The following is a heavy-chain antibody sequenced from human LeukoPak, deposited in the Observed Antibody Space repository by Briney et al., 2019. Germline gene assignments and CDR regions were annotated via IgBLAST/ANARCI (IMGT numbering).Heavy chain of an antibody. CDR1: GFPFSTYS. D-gene: IGHD3-9*01. CDR3: ATWGHYDILTGYPDDY. CDR2: IKYSSSTI. J-gene: IGHJ4*02. Sequence: PGGSLRLSCAASGFPFSTYSMTWVRQAPGKGLEWVSYIKYSSSTIFYAESVRGRFTISRDNAKNSLYLQMNSLRAEDTAVYYCATWGHYDILTGYPDDYWGQGTLVTVSS. V-gene: IGHV3-48*04.